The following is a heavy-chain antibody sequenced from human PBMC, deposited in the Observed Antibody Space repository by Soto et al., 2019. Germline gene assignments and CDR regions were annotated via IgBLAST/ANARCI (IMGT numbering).Heavy chain of an antibody. CDR2: IYWDDDK. D-gene: IGHD6-13*01. V-gene: IGHV2-5*02. CDR3: ASLPCSSSMEYYYYGMDV. J-gene: IGHJ6*02. CDR1: GFSLSTSGVG. Sequence: QITLKESGPTLVKPTQTLTLTCTFSGFSLSTSGVGVGWIRQPPGKALEWLALIYWDDDKRYSPSLKSRLTITKDTPKNQVVPTMTNMDPVDTATYYCASLPCSSSMEYYYYGMDVWGQGTTVTVSS.